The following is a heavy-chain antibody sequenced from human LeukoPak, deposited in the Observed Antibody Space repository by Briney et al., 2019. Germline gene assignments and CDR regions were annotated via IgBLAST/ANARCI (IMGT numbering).Heavy chain of an antibody. CDR1: GFTFSNYA. V-gene: IGHV3-30-3*01. Sequence: GGSLRLSFAATGFTFSNYAIHWGRQAPGKGREWVAFISDVGSRQDYADSGKGRFTLSRDNPRNRLNLQMNSLTADDTAVYYCAKEGRVTLYYGAGLPRDALDSWVPGGMVSVS. CDR3: AKEGRVTLYYGAGLPRDALDS. CDR2: ISDVGSRQ. J-gene: IGHJ3*02. D-gene: IGHD3-10*01.